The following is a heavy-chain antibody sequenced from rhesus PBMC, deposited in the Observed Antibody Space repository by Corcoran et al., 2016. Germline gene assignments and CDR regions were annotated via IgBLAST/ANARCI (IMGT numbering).Heavy chain of an antibody. CDR3: AKLGVDY. Sequence: EVQLVQAGAEVKKPGASVKISCKASGHTLPDHHLHWMLPAPGKGLEWMGRVDPEYGEAIHAQKFQDRVTITADTSTDTAYMELSSLRSEDTAVYYCAKLGVDYWGQGVLVTVSS. D-gene: IGHD3-34*01. J-gene: IGHJ4*01. CDR2: VDPEYGEA. CDR1: GHTLPDHH. V-gene: IGHV1-111*02.